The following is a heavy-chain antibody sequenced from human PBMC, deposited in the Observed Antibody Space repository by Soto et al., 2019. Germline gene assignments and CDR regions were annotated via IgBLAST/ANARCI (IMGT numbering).Heavy chain of an antibody. V-gene: IGHV3-21*01. J-gene: IGHJ4*02. Sequence: PGGSLRLSCAASGLSFSTSTMNWVRQAPGKGLEFVSSIGRTGIDRYYIDSVKGRFTISRDDAQNSLYLQMNSLRAEDTALYYCVCDDNRRYWGQGTLVTVSS. CDR1: GLSFSTST. CDR2: IGRTGIDR. CDR3: VCDDNRRY. D-gene: IGHD1-1*01.